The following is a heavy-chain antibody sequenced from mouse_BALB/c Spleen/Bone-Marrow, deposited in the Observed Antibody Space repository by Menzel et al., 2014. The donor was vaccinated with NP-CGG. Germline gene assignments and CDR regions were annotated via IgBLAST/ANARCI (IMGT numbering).Heavy chain of an antibody. CDR2: IKTKADNHAT. J-gene: IGHJ3*01. CDR3: TVHGVFAY. Sequence: EVQGVESGGGLVQPGGSMKLSCAASGFTFSDAWMDWVRQSPEKGLEWVAEIKTKADNHATYYAESVKGRITISRDDSKNSVYLQMNTLRPEDTGIYYWTVHGVFAYRSQGTLVTVSA. CDR1: GFTFSDAW. V-gene: IGHV6-6*01.